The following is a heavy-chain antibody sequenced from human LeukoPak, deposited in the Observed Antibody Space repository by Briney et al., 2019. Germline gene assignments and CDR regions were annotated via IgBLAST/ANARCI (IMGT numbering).Heavy chain of an antibody. V-gene: IGHV3-21*01. CDR3: ARDMVRGVIIRNNWFDP. Sequence: GGSLRLSCAASGFTFSSYSMNWVHQAPGKGLEWVSSISSSSSYIYYADSVKGRFTISRDNAKNSLYLQMNSLRAEDTAVYYCARDMVRGVIIRNNWFDPWGQGTLVTVSS. CDR2: ISSSSSYI. J-gene: IGHJ5*02. CDR1: GFTFSSYS. D-gene: IGHD3-10*01.